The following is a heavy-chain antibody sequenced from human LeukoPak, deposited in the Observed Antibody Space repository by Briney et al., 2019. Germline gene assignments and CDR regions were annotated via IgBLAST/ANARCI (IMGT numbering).Heavy chain of an antibody. CDR3: ARHIFGHLFDY. V-gene: IGHV4-59*01. D-gene: IGHD3-3*02. Sequence: PETLSLTCTVSGGSISSYYWSWIRQPPGKGLEWIAYISDIGSINYNPSLKSRVTVSLDTSRDQVSLMLSSVTAADTAVYYCARHIFGHLFDYWGQGTLVLVSS. CDR1: GGSISSYY. J-gene: IGHJ4*02. CDR2: ISDIGSI.